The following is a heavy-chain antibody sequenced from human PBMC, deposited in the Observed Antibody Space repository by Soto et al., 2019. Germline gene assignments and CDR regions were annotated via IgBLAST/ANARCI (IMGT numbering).Heavy chain of an antibody. CDR3: ARAGENYGSGTFSPPLRYYFNS. CDR1: GYTFTTHY. CDR2: INPSGGRT. J-gene: IGHJ4*02. D-gene: IGHD3-10*01. Sequence: QVQLVQSGTEVKKPGASVKVSCKASGYTFTTHYMHWVRQAPGQGLEWMGIINPSGGRTTYALKFQGRVTMTSDTSTNTVCVELTSLRSEDTAIYFCARAGENYGSGTFSPPLRYYFNSWGQGTLVTVSS. V-gene: IGHV1-46*01.